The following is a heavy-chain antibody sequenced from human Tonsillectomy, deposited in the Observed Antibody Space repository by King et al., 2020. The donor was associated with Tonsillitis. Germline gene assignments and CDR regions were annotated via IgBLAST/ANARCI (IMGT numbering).Heavy chain of an antibody. J-gene: IGHJ4*02. D-gene: IGHD2-21*02. Sequence: VQLQESGPGLVKPSETLSLTCTVSGYSISSGYYWGWIRQPPGKGLEWIASIYHRGSTYFNPSLNSRVTISVDTSKNQFSLKLKSVTAADTAVYYCARMAVTAFDYWGRGTLVTVSS. CDR1: GYSISSGYY. CDR2: IYHRGST. V-gene: IGHV4-38-2*02. CDR3: ARMAVTAFDY.